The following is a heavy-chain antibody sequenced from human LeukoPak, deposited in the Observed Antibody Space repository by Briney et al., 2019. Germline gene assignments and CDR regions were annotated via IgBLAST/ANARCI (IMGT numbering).Heavy chain of an antibody. CDR1: GGSFSGYY. CDR2: INHSGST. Sequence: NASGTLSLTCAVYGGSFSGYYWSWIRQPPGKGLEWIGEINHSGSTNYNPSLKSRVTISVDTSKNQFSLKLSSVTAADTAVYYCARGPTGPSDVWGKGTTVTVSS. V-gene: IGHV4-34*01. J-gene: IGHJ6*04. CDR3: ARGPTGPSDV.